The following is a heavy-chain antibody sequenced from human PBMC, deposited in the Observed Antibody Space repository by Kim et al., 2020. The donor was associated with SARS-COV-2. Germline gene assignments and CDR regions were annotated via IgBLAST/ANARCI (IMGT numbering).Heavy chain of an antibody. J-gene: IGHJ4*02. V-gene: IGHV3-33*01. Sequence: GGSLRLSCAASGFTFSSYGMHWVRQAPGKGLEWVAVIWYDGSNKYYADSVKGRFTISRDNSKNTLYLQMNSLRAEDTAVYYCARGEVMVRGKVFDYWGQGTLVTVSS. CDR2: IWYDGSNK. D-gene: IGHD3-10*01. CDR1: GFTFSSYG. CDR3: ARGEVMVRGKVFDY.